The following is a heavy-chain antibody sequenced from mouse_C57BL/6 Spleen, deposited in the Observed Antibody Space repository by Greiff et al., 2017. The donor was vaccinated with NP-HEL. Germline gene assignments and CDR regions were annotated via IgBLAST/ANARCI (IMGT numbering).Heavy chain of an antibody. Sequence: EVQLQQSGAELVRPGASVKLSCTASGFNIKDDYMHWVKQRPEQGLEWIGWIDPENGDTEYASKFQGKATITADTSSNTAYLQLSSLTSEDTAVYYCTTSIYDGYPWFAYWGQGTLVTVSA. J-gene: IGHJ3*01. D-gene: IGHD2-3*01. V-gene: IGHV14-4*01. CDR3: TTSIYDGYPWFAY. CDR2: IDPENGDT. CDR1: GFNIKDDY.